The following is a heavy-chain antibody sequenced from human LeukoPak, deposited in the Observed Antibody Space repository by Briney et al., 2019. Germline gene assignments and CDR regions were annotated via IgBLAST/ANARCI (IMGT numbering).Heavy chain of an antibody. CDR2: IYYTGIT. J-gene: IGHJ4*02. CDR1: GGSVNSGSYY. Sequence: SETLSLTCAVSGGSVNSGSYYWSWIRQHPGKGLEWIGYIYYTGITNYNPSLKSRVTISVDTSKNQFSLNLDSVTAADTAVYYCATSQCGSDCYLAGDYWGQGTLVTVSS. D-gene: IGHD2-21*02. V-gene: IGHV4-61*01. CDR3: ATSQCGSDCYLAGDY.